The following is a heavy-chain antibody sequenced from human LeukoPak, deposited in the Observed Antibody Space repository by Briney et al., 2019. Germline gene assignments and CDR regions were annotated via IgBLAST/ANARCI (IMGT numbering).Heavy chain of an antibody. V-gene: IGHV4-59*08. CDR2: IYYSGST. CDR3: ARQLIMDSYYYYGMDV. D-gene: IGHD3/OR15-3a*01. J-gene: IGHJ6*02. CDR1: GGSISSYY. Sequence: SETLSLTCTVSGGSISSYYWSRIRQPPGKGLEWIGYIYYSGSTNYNPSLKSRVTISVDTSKNQFSLKLSSVTAADTAVYYCARQLIMDSYYYYGMDVWGQGTTVTVSS.